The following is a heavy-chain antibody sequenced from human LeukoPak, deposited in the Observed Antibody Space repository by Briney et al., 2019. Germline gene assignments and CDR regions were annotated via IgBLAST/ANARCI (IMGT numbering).Heavy chain of an antibody. J-gene: IGHJ4*02. CDR2: INPNSGGT. D-gene: IGHD3-22*01. CDR3: AGGGEAWGYYYDSSGYNEGLDY. CDR1: GYTFTGYY. Sequence: ASVKVSCKASGYTFTGYYIHWVRQAPGQGLEWMGRINPNSGGTNYAQKFQGRVTLTRDTSISTAYMELSRLRSDDTAVYYCAGGGEAWGYYYDSSGYNEGLDYWGQGTLVTVSS. V-gene: IGHV1-2*06.